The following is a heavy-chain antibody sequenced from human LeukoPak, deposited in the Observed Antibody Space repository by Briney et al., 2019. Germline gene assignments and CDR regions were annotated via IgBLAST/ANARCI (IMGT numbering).Heavy chain of an antibody. CDR1: GGSISSYY. J-gene: IGHJ4*02. CDR2: TYYSGST. CDR3: ARHYYDSSGYYYVGYFDY. V-gene: IGHV4-59*08. Sequence: PSETLSLTCTVSGGSISSYYWSWIRQPPGKGLEWIGYTYYSGSTNYNPSLKSRVTISVDTSKNQFSLKLSSVTAADTAVYYCARHYYDSSGYYYVGYFDYWGQGTLVTVSS. D-gene: IGHD3-22*01.